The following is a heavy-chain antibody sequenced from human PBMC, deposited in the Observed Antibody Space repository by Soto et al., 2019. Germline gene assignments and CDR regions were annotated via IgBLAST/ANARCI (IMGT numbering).Heavy chain of an antibody. J-gene: IGHJ3*02. V-gene: IGHV3-23*01. CDR2: VTADGGT. D-gene: IGHD2-15*01. Sequence: EVQVLESGGGLVQPGGSLRLSCEGSGFTVSSHAMTWIRQAPGKGPEWVLTVTADGGTYYADSVKGRFAMSRDTSENTLYLQVNSLGAEDTAAYYCAPHVSCSGGSCQYDAFAIRGQGTMVTVSS. CDR1: GFTVSSHA. CDR3: APHVSCSGGSCQYDAFAI.